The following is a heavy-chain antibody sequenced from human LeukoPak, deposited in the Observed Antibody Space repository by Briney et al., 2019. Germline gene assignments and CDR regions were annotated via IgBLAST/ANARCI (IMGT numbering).Heavy chain of an antibody. CDR3: ARDTGSRVLRGDY. D-gene: IGHD3-10*01. Sequence: ASVKVSCKASGYTFTDYFMNWVRQAPGQGLEWMGWINPNSGGTNYAQKFQGRVTMTRDTSISTAYMELSRLRSDDTAVYYCARDTGSRVLRGDYWGQGTLVTVSS. CDR1: GYTFTDYF. CDR2: INPNSGGT. V-gene: IGHV1-2*02. J-gene: IGHJ4*02.